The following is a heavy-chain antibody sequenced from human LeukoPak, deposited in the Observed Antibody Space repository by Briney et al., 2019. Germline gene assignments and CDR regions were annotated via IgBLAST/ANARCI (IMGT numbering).Heavy chain of an antibody. D-gene: IGHD6-13*01. Sequence: GSLRLSCAASGFTVSSNYMSWIRQSPGKGLEWIGEIDHSGRTNSNASLKSRVIIAIDMSKNQFSLRLTSVTAADTAVYYCARKSILTAGRKPYDYWDQGAQVTVSP. CDR1: GFTVSSNY. J-gene: IGHJ4*02. CDR3: ARKSILTAGRKPYDY. V-gene: IGHV4-34*01. CDR2: IDHSGRT.